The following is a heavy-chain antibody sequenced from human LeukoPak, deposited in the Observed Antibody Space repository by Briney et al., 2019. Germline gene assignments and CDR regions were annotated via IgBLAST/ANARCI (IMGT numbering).Heavy chain of an antibody. Sequence: GESLKISCRGSGYSFTSYWIGWVRQMPGKGLEWMGIIYPGDSDTRYSPSFQGQVTISADKSISTAYLQWSSLKASDTAMYYCARDYGGNSEEGSDAFDIWGQGTMVTVSS. CDR1: GYSFTSYW. V-gene: IGHV5-51*01. CDR3: ARDYGGNSEEGSDAFDI. J-gene: IGHJ3*02. D-gene: IGHD4-23*01. CDR2: IYPGDSDT.